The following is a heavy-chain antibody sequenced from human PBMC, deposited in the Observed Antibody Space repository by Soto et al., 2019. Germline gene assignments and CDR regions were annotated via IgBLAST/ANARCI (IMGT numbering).Heavy chain of an antibody. D-gene: IGHD3-3*01. CDR3: ALSFDFWSGSYYYGMDV. Sequence: SVKVSCRASGGTFSSYAISWVRQAPGRGLEWMGGIIPIFGTANYAQKFQGRVTITADKSTSTAYMELSSLRSEDTAVYYCALSFDFWSGSYYYGMDVWGQGTTVTVYS. V-gene: IGHV1-69*06. CDR2: IIPIFGTA. J-gene: IGHJ6*02. CDR1: GGTFSSYA.